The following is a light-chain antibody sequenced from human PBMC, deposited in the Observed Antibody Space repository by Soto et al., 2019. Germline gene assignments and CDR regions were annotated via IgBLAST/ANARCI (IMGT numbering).Light chain of an antibody. CDR3: SSYTSSSTPVV. V-gene: IGLV2-14*01. Sequence: QYALTQPASVSGSPGQSITISCTGTSSDVGGYNYVSWYQQHPGKAPKLMIYDVSNRPSGVSNRFSGFKSGNTASLTISGLHAEDEADYYCSSYTSSSTPVVFGGGTKLTVL. J-gene: IGLJ2*01. CDR1: SSDVGGYNY. CDR2: DVS.